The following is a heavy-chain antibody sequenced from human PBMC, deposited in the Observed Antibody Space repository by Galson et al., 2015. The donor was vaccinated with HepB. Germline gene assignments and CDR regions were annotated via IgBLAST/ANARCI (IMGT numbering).Heavy chain of an antibody. CDR3: ARVVVGTRNALDI. V-gene: IGHV3-48*04. Sequence: SLRLSCAASGFTFSSYSMNWVRQAPGKGLEWVSYISSSGSTIYYADSVKGRFTISRDNAKNTLYLQMNSLRAEDTAVYYCARVVVGTRNALDIWGQGTMATVSS. D-gene: IGHD1-26*01. CDR2: ISSSGSTI. J-gene: IGHJ3*02. CDR1: GFTFSSYS.